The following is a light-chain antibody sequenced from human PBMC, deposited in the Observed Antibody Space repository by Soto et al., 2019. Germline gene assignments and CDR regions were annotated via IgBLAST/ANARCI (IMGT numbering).Light chain of an antibody. Sequence: QSALTQPASVSGSRGQSITISCTGISSDVGSYNLVSWYQQNPGKAPKLIIYEVTKRPSGVSNRFSGSKSGNTASLTISGLQAEDEADYFCCSYAGSTTYVFGTATKVTVL. CDR1: SSDVGSYNL. CDR3: CSYAGSTTYV. J-gene: IGLJ1*01. CDR2: EVT. V-gene: IGLV2-23*02.